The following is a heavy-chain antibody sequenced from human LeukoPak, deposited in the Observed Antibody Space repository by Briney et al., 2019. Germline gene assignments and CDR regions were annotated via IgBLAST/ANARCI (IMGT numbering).Heavy chain of an antibody. CDR3: ARGTQLSYYYYGMDV. CDR1: GGSISSSSYY. CDR2: IYYSGST. Sequence: PSETLSLTCTVSGGSISSSSYYWGWIRQPPGKGLEWIGSIYYSGSTYYNPSLKSRVTISVDTSKNQFSLKLSSVTAADTAVYYCARGTQLSYYYYGMDVWGQGTMVTVSS. V-gene: IGHV4-39*07. J-gene: IGHJ6*02. D-gene: IGHD6-13*01.